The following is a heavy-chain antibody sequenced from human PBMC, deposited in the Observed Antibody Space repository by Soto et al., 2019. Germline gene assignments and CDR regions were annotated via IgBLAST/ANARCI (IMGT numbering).Heavy chain of an antibody. CDR2: IYYSGST. CDR1: GGSVSSSSYY. CDR3: ARHGALWFGGHSIDY. J-gene: IGHJ4*02. Sequence: SETLSLTCTVSGGSVSSSSYYWGWIRQPPGKGLEWIGSIYYSGSTYYNPSLKSRVTISVDTSKNQFSLKLSSVTAADTAVYYCARHGALWFGGHSIDYWGQGTLVTVSS. D-gene: IGHD3-10*01. V-gene: IGHV4-39*01.